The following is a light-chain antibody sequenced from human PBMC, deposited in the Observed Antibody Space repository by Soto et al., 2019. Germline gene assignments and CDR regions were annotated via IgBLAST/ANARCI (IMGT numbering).Light chain of an antibody. Sequence: QAVVTQEPSLTVSPGGTVTLTCGSSTGAVASGHWPYWFQQKPGQAPRTLIFDTDSRHSWTPARFSGSLLGGKAALALSGAQHEDEADYCCMVLHSGARVFGGGTKLTVL. J-gene: IGLJ3*02. CDR2: DTD. V-gene: IGLV7-46*01. CDR3: MVLHSGARV. CDR1: TGAVASGHW.